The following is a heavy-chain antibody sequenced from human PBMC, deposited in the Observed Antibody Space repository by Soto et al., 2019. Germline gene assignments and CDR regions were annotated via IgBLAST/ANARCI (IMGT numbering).Heavy chain of an antibody. Sequence: QVQLQESGPGLVKPSETLSLTCTVSGDSISSYYWSWIRQPPGKGLEWIGYIYYSGSTNYNPSLKSRVTISVDTSKNQFSLKLSSVTAADTAVYYCARARGGYFVYWGQGTLVTVSS. CDR2: IYYSGST. CDR1: GDSISSYY. CDR3: ARARGGYFVY. V-gene: IGHV4-59*01. J-gene: IGHJ4*02.